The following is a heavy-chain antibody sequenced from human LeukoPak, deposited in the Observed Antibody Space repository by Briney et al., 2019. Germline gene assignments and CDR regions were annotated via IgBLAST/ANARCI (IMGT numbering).Heavy chain of an antibody. D-gene: IGHD1-26*01. CDR1: GFTFDDYT. Sequence: GGSLRLSCAASGFTFDDYTMHWVRQAPGKGLEWVSLISWDGGSRYYADPVKGRFTISRDNSKNSLYLQMNSLRNEDTALYYCAKEGEGGSYYFDYWGQGTLVTVSS. V-gene: IGHV3-43*01. CDR3: AKEGEGGSYYFDY. CDR2: ISWDGGSR. J-gene: IGHJ4*02.